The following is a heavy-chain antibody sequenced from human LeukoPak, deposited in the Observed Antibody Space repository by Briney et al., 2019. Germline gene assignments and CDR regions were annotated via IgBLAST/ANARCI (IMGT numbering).Heavy chain of an antibody. D-gene: IGHD4-11*01. V-gene: IGHV3-33*06. CDR3: AKGYSNYFDY. Sequence: GRSLRLSCAASGFTFSAYGMHWVRQAPGKGLEWVAVIWYDGSKKYYAGSVKGRFTISRDNSKNTLYLQMNSLRAEDTAVYYCAKGYSNYFDYWGQGTLVTVSS. J-gene: IGHJ4*02. CDR2: IWYDGSKK. CDR1: GFTFSAYG.